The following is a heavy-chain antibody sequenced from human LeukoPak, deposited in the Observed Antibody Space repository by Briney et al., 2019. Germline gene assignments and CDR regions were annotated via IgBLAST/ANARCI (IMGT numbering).Heavy chain of an antibody. CDR2: VSGSGDST. Sequence: GGSLRLSCAASGFTFSSFAMSWVRQAPGKGLEWVSAVSGSGDSTYYVDSVKGRFTVSRDNSKNTMHLQVNSLRAEDTAVYYCAKDTDLRGYSYGYENWGQGTLVTVSS. D-gene: IGHD5-18*01. CDR1: GFTFSSFA. J-gene: IGHJ4*02. V-gene: IGHV3-23*01. CDR3: AKDTDLRGYSYGYEN.